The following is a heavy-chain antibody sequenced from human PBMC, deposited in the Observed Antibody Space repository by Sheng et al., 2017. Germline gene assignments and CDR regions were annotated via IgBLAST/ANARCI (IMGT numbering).Heavy chain of an antibody. D-gene: IGHD5-12*01. CDR3: ARNRGDGYDYYFDY. J-gene: IGHJ4*02. CDR2: IYTSGST. CDR1: GGSISSGSYY. Sequence: QVQLRESGPGLVKPSQTLSLTCTVSGGSISSGSYYWSWIRQPAGKGLEWIGRIYTSGSTTYNSSLKSRVTISVDTSKNQFSLKLISVTAADTAVYYCARNRGDGYDYYFDYWGQGTLVTVSS. V-gene: IGHV4-61*02.